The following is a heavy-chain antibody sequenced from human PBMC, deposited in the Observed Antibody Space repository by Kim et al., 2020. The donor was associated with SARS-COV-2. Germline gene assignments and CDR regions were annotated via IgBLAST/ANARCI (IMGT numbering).Heavy chain of an antibody. V-gene: IGHV4-39*01. D-gene: IGHD1-26*01. J-gene: IGHJ5*02. CDR3: ARLGPGLLNWFDP. Sequence: YTPSLKSRVTISVDTSKNQFSLKLSSVTAADTAVYYCARLGPGLLNWFDPWGQGTLVTVSS.